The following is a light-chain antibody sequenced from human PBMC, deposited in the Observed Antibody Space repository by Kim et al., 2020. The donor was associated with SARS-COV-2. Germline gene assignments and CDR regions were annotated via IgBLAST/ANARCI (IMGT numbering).Light chain of an antibody. J-gene: IGLJ2*01. CDR3: NSRDKSGDHVV. CDR2: GKN. CDR1: SLRSYY. Sequence: SSELTQDPAVSVALGQTVRITCQGDSLRSYYATWYQQKPGQAPIVVIYGKNNRPSGIPDRFSGSSSGNTASLTITRTQAGDEADYYCNSRDKSGDHVVFG. V-gene: IGLV3-19*01.